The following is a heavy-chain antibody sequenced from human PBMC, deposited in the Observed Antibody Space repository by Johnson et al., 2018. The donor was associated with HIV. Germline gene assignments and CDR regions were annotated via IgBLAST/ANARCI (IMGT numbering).Heavy chain of an antibody. CDR3: ARDSARTYYYGSGSPPSAFDI. V-gene: IGHV3-7*01. CDR1: GFTFSSYW. D-gene: IGHD3-10*01. Sequence: VQLVESGGGLVQPGGSLRLSCAASGFTFSSYWMNWVRQAPGKGLEWVAYIRQDGLDENYVDSVKGRFTISRDNAKNSLFLQMNSLRAEDTAVYYCARDSARTYYYGSGSPPSAFDIWGQGTMVTVSS. CDR2: IRQDGLDE. J-gene: IGHJ3*02.